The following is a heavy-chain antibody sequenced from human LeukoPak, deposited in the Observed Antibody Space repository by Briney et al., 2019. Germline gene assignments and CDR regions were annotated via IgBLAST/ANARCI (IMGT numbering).Heavy chain of an antibody. CDR2: IYAGGTT. V-gene: IGHV3-53*01. CDR1: GFSVSGNF. Sequence: PGGSQRLSCTASGFSVSGNFMTWVRQAPGKGLEWVSFIYAGGTTSYAGSVKGRFTLSRNNSKNTIYLQLNSLRVEDTAVYYCARGSSRSSSGWYFDYWGQGTLVTVSS. J-gene: IGHJ4*02. D-gene: IGHD3-22*01. CDR3: ARGSSRSSSGWYFDY.